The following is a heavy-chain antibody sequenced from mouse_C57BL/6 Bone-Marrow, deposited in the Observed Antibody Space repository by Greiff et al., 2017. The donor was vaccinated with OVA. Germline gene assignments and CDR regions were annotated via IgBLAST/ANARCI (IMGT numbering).Heavy chain of an antibody. D-gene: IGHD1-1*01. CDR2: IDPSDSYT. CDR3: ARRNYYGSPWYFDV. J-gene: IGHJ1*03. CDR1: GYTFTSYW. Sequence: QVQLQQPGAELVRPGTSVKLSCKASGYTFTSYWMHWVKQRPGQGLEWIGVIDPSDSYTNYNQKFKGKATLTVDTSSSTAYMQLSSLTSEDSAVYYCARRNYYGSPWYFDVWGTGTTVTVSS. V-gene: IGHV1-59*01.